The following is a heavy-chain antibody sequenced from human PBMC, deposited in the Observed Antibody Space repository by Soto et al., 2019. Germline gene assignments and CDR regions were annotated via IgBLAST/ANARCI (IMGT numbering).Heavy chain of an antibody. V-gene: IGHV1-46*01. D-gene: IGHD2-21*02. CDR2: VNPIGGHT. J-gene: IGHJ4*02. CDR3: ARGGHVVVVTAALDY. Sequence: QVQLMQSGAEVKKPGASVKVSCKASGDTFTDYYIHWVRQAPGQGLEWMGTVNPIGGHTTYAQHFLGRVTMTRDTSTSTLYTELTSLTSDHTAIYYCARGGHVVVVTAALDYWGQGTLVTVSS. CDR1: GDTFTDYY.